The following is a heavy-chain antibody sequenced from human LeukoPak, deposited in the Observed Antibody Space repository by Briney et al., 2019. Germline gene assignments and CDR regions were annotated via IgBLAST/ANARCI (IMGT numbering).Heavy chain of an antibody. D-gene: IGHD3-16*01. Sequence: SETLSLTCAVYGGSFSRYYWSWIRQPPGKGLEWIGEINHSGSTNYNPSLKSRVTISVDTSKNQYSLKLSSVTAADTAVYYCARATVGYWGQGTLVTVSS. CDR1: GGSFSRYY. CDR2: INHSGST. V-gene: IGHV4-34*01. CDR3: ARATVGY. J-gene: IGHJ4*02.